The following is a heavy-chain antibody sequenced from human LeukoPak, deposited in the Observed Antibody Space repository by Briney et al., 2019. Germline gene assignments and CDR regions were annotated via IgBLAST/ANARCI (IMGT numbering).Heavy chain of an antibody. CDR1: GFTFSSYA. CDR3: VKNGGSQCYSHLQS. D-gene: IGHD4-23*01. Sequence: GGSLRLSCAASGFTFSSYAMSWVRQAPGKGLEWVSGTSGSGGSKYYEDSVKGRFTISRDNSKNTLYLQMNGLRVEDTAVYYCVKNGGSQCYSHLQSWGQGSLVSVPS. J-gene: IGHJ5*02. CDR2: TSGSGGSK. V-gene: IGHV3-23*01.